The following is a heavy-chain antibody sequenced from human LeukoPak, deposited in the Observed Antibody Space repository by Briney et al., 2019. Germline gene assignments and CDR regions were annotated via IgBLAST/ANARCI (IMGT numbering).Heavy chain of an antibody. J-gene: IGHJ1*01. CDR1: GGSISSYY. CDR3: ARGGAARLHFQN. V-gene: IGHV4-59*01. CDR2: IYHSGST. Sequence: SETLSLTCTVSGGSISSYYWSWIRQPAGKGLEWIGYIYHSGSTNYNPSLQSRVTISVDTSKNQFSLNLNSVTAADTAVYYCARGGAARLHFQNWGQGTLVTVSS. D-gene: IGHD6-6*01.